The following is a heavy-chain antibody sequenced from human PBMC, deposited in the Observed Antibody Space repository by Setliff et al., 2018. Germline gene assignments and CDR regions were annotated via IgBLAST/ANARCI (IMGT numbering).Heavy chain of an antibody. CDR2: IYTTWST. V-gene: IGHV4-61*09. CDR3: ARAPGRNIRGDY. J-gene: IGHJ4*02. CDR1: GDSISSRRNY. D-gene: IGHD3-10*01. Sequence: KPSETLSLTCTVSGDSISSRRNYWGWFRQPAGKGLEWIGQIYTTWSTNYNPSLRSRVSISLDTSKSQFFLKLKSVTAADTAVYYCARAPGRNIRGDYWGQGALVTVSS.